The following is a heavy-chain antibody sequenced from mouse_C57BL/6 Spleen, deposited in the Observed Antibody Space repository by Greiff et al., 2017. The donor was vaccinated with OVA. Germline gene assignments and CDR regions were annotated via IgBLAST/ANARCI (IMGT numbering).Heavy chain of an antibody. V-gene: IGHV6-6*01. CDR3: TRPARGVYFDY. CDR1: GFTFSDAW. J-gene: IGHJ2*01. CDR2: IRNKANNHAT. Sequence: EVKVEESGGGLVQPGGSMKLSCAASGFTFSDAWMDWVRQSPEKGLEWVAEIRNKANNHATYYAESVKGRFTISRADSKSSVYLQMNSLRAEDTGIYYCTRPARGVYFDYWGQGTTLTVSS.